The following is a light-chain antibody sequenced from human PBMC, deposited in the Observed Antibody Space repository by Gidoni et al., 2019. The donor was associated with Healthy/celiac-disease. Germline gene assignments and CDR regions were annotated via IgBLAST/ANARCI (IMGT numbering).Light chain of an antibody. J-gene: IGKJ4*01. CDR2: DAS. V-gene: IGKV1-33*01. CDR3: QQYDNRPPLT. CDR1: QGISNN. Sequence: DIPMTQSPSSLSASVGDRVTITCPASQGISNNLTWYQQKPGDAPKLLIYDASNLETGGPSRSSRSRSGREFTITISSRQHEEYAAYYYQQYDNRPPLTFGGGTKVEIK.